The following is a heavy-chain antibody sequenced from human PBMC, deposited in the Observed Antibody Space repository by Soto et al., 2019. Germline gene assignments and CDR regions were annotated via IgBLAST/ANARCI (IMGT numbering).Heavy chain of an antibody. CDR2: INHSGRT. J-gene: IGHJ6*02. CDR1: GGSFSGYY. D-gene: IGHD2-2*01. CDR3: ARVSDFVVVPAAVSLDV. V-gene: IGHV4-34*01. Sequence: QVQLQQWGAGLLKPSETLSLTCAVYGGSFSGYYWSWIRQPPGKGLEWIAEINHSGRTNYNPSLTSRVTISVDTSRSQISLGLSSATAADTAVYYCARVSDFVVVPAAVSLDVWGLGTTVTVSS.